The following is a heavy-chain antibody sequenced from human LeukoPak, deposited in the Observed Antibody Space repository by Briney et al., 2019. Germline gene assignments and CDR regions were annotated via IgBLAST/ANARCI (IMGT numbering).Heavy chain of an antibody. D-gene: IGHD3-22*01. V-gene: IGHV4-31*03. J-gene: IGHJ4*02. CDR1: GGSISSGGYY. CDR2: IYYSGST. CDR3: ARNYYDSSGYIPYYFDY. Sequence: SETLSLTCTVSGGSISSGGYYWSRIRQHPGKGLEWIGYIYYSGSTYYNPSLKSRVTISVDTSKNQFSLKLSSVTAADTAVYYCARNYYDSSGYIPYYFDYWGQGTLVTVSS.